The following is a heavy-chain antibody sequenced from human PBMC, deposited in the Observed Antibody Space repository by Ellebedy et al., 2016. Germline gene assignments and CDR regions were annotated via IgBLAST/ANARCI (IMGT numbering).Heavy chain of an antibody. V-gene: IGHV3-21*06. Sequence: LSLTCAASGFTLSSYGVTWVRQAPGKGLEWASSISSTTSYIYYADSVKGRFTISRDNARDSLYLQMNSLRAEGTAVYYCARDVYTETRGWGYWGRGTLVTVSS. D-gene: IGHD4-11*01. J-gene: IGHJ4*02. CDR2: ISSTTSYI. CDR3: ARDVYTETRGWGY. CDR1: GFTLSSYG.